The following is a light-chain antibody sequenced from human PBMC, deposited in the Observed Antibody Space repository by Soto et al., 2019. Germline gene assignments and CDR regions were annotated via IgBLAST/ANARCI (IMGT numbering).Light chain of an antibody. V-gene: IGKV3-20*01. CDR3: QQYGSSIT. Sequence: EIVLTQSPGTLSLSPGERASLSCRASQSISSSYLAWYQQQPGQAPRLLIYGASSRATGTPDRFSGSGSGTDFTLTISRLEPEDFAVYYCQQYGSSITFGQGTRLETK. J-gene: IGKJ5*01. CDR1: QSISSSY. CDR2: GAS.